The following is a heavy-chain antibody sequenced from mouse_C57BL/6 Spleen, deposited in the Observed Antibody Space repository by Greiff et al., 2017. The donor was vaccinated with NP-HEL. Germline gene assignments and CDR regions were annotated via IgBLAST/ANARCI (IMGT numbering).Heavy chain of an antibody. V-gene: IGHV1-64*01. CDR3: ARSIYYDCGGWYFDV. D-gene: IGHD2-4*01. J-gene: IGHJ1*03. CDR2: IHPNSGST. CDR1: GYTFTSYW. Sequence: QVQLQQPGAELVKPGASVKLSCKASGYTFTSYWMHWVKQRPGQGLEWIGMIHPNSGSTNYNEKFKSKATLTVDKSSSTAYMQLSSLTSEDSAVYYCARSIYYDCGGWYFDVWGKGTTVTVSS.